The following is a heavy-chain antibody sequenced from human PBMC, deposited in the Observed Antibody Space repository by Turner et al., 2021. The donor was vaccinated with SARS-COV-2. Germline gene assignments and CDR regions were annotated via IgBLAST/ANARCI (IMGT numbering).Heavy chain of an antibody. J-gene: IGHJ4*02. CDR3: TSDSSGYYGEGGDY. CDR1: GFTFGDYA. Sequence: EVQLVESGGGLVQPGRSLRLSCTASGFTFGDYAMSWFRQAPGKGLEWVGFIRSKADGGKTEYAASVKGRFTISRDDSKSIAYLQMNSLKTEDTAVYYCTSDSSGYYGEGGDYWGQGTLVTVSS. CDR2: IRSKADGGKT. V-gene: IGHV3-49*03. D-gene: IGHD3-22*01.